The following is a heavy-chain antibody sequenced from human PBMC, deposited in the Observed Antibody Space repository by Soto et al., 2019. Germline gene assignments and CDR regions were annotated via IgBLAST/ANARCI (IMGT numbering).Heavy chain of an antibody. D-gene: IGHD6-13*01. J-gene: IGHJ4*02. CDR3: TRSKVGHSSPIDF. V-gene: IGHV4-31*03. Sequence: SETLSLTCSVSGDSIGLGGYYWGWTRQLPGKGLEWIGYIYYDGFSPYNPSLQSRVSISSDTSKNQFSLKVRSVTATDTAFYQCTRSKVGHSSPIDFWGQGVLVTVSS. CDR2: IYYDGFS. CDR1: GDSIGLGGYY.